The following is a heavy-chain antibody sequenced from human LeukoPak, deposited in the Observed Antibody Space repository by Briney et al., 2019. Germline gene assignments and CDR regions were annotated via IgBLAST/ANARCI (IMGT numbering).Heavy chain of an antibody. CDR2: IYYSRST. V-gene: IGHV4-39*07. Sequence: SETLSLTCTVSGGSISSSSYYWGWIRQPPGKGLEWIGSIYYSRSTYYNPSLKSRVTISVDTSKNQFSLKLSSVTAADTAVYYCARGEMATIEFDYWGQGTLVTVSS. CDR1: GGSISSSSYY. D-gene: IGHD5-24*01. J-gene: IGHJ4*02. CDR3: ARGEMATIEFDY.